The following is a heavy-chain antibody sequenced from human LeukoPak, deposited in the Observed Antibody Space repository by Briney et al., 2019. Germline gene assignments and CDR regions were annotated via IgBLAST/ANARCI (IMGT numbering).Heavy chain of an antibody. J-gene: IGHJ5*02. CDR3: AREGKAADDVNCFDP. V-gene: IGHV1-2*02. Sequence: ASVTVSCKASGYSFTDYYMHWVRQAPGQGLEWMGWINPNSGGTNHAQKFRGRITITRDTSTDTAYMEVNSLRSDDTAVYYCAREGKAADDVNCFDPWGQGTLVTVSS. D-gene: IGHD6-13*01. CDR1: GYSFTDYY. CDR2: INPNSGGT.